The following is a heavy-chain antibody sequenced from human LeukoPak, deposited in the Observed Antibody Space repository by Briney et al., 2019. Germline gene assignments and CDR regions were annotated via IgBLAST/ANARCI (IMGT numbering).Heavy chain of an antibody. CDR2: IYSGGST. V-gene: IGHV3-53*01. CDR3: ASRFPRHSSSINCQTQPLDY. D-gene: IGHD6-19*01. CDR1: GFTVSTNY. J-gene: IGHJ4*02. Sequence: GGSLRLSCAASGFTVSTNYMSWVRQAPGKGLEWVSVIYSGGSTFYADSVKGRFTISRDNSKNTLYLQMDTLRAEDTAVYYCASRFPRHSSSINCQTQPLDYWGQCALVTVSA.